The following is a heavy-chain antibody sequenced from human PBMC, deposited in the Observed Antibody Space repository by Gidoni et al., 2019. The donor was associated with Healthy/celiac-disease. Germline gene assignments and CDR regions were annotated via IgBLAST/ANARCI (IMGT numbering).Heavy chain of an antibody. V-gene: IGHV3-23*04. CDR3: AKDAPVWMYYYDSSGYQGPDFDY. CDR1: GFTFSSYA. Sequence: EVQLVESGGGLVQPGGSLRLSCAASGFTFSSYAMSLVRQAPGKGLEWVSAISGSGGSTYYADSVKGRFTISRDNSKNTLYLQMNSLRAEDTAVYYCAKDAPVWMYYYDSSGYQGPDFDYWGQGTLVTVSS. CDR2: ISGSGGST. D-gene: IGHD3-22*01. J-gene: IGHJ4*02.